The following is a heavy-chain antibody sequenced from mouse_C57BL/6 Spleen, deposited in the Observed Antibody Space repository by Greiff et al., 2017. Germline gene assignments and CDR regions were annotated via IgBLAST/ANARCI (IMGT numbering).Heavy chain of an antibody. CDR1: GYTFTEYT. CDR2: FYPGSGSI. Sequence: QVQLQQSGAELVKPGASVKLSCKASGYTFTEYTIHWVQQRSGQGLEWIGWFYPGSGSIKYNENFKDKATLTADKSSSTVYMELNRLTSDDSAVYFCARHEGNYYGSSYPFAYWGQGTLVTVSA. D-gene: IGHD1-1*01. V-gene: IGHV1-62-2*01. CDR3: ARHEGNYYGSSYPFAY. J-gene: IGHJ3*01.